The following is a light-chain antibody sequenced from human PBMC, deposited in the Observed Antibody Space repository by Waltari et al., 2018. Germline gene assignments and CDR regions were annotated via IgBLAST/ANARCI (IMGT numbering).Light chain of an antibody. CDR2: GAS. Sequence: ELVMTQSPATLSRSPGARSTLSCRASQSVSSNLAWYQQKPGQAPRLLIYGASTRATGIPARFSGSGSGTEFTLTISSLQSEDFAVYYCQQYNNWPPTRWTFGQGTKVEIK. V-gene: IGKV3-15*01. CDR1: QSVSSN. J-gene: IGKJ1*01. CDR3: QQYNNWPPTRWT.